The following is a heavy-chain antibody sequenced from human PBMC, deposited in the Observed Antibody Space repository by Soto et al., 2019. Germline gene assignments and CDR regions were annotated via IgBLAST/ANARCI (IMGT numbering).Heavy chain of an antibody. D-gene: IGHD3-10*01. CDR3: HPSLTGGWLDP. CDR1: GFKFNYFT. V-gene: IGHV3-21*01. CDR2: ITSDSAYI. Sequence: GGSLRLSCAASGFKFNYFTMSWVRQAPGKGLEWVSSITSDSAYIYYADSVKGRFTISRDNAKNSVYLQMDSLRAEDTAIYYCHPSLTGGWLDPCGQGTLVTVYS. J-gene: IGHJ5*02.